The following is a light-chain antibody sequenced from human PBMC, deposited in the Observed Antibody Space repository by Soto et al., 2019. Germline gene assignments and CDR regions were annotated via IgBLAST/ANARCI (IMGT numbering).Light chain of an antibody. J-gene: IGLJ2*01. Sequence: QSALTQPASVSGSPGQSITISCTGTSSDVGGYNYVSWYQQHPDKAPKLMIYDVSRRPSGVSDRFSGSKSGSTASLTISGLQAEDEADYYCSSYSSTTPGVFGGGTKVTVL. CDR1: SSDVGGYNY. CDR3: SSYSSTTPGV. CDR2: DVS. V-gene: IGLV2-14*03.